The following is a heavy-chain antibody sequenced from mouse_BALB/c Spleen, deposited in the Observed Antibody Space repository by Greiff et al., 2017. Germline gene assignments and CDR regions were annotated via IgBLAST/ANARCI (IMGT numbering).Heavy chain of an antibody. J-gene: IGHJ3*01. D-gene: IGHD2-4*01. CDR1: GFTFTDYY. CDR3: ARGGTRIRFAY. Sequence: EVMLVESGGGLVQPGGSLRLSCATSGFTFTDYYMSWVRQPPGKALEWLGFIRNKANGYTTEYSASVKGRFTISRDNSQSILYLQMNTLRAEDSATYDCARGGTRIRFAYWGQGTLVTVSA. V-gene: IGHV7-3*02. CDR2: IRNKANGYTT.